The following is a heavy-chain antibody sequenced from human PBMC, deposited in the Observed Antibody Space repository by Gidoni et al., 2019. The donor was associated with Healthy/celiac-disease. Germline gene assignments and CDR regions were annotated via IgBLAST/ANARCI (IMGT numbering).Heavy chain of an antibody. CDR2: IYYSGST. V-gene: IGHV4-39*01. Sequence: QLQLQESGPGLVKPSETLSLTCTVSGGSISSSSYYWGWIRQPPGKGLEWIGSIYYSGSTYYNPSLKSRVTISVDTSKNQFSLKLSSVTAADTAVYYCASPDYYGSGSDYYYGMDVWGQGTTGTVSS. D-gene: IGHD3-10*01. J-gene: IGHJ6*02. CDR3: ASPDYYGSGSDYYYGMDV. CDR1: GGSISSSSYY.